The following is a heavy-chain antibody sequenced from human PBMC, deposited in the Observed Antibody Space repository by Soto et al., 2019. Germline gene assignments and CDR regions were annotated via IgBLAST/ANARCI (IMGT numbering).Heavy chain of an antibody. D-gene: IGHD3-9*01. Sequence: PXXTLSLPFTVSGGSISSSSYYWGFIRQPPGKGLEWIGSIYYSGSTYYNPSLKSRVTISVDTSKNQFSLKLSSVTAADTAVYYCARQPRILTGYYHPIDYWGQGTLVTVSS. J-gene: IGHJ4*01. CDR3: ARQPRILTGYYHPIDY. V-gene: IGHV4-39*01. CDR1: GGSISSSSYY. CDR2: IYYSGST.